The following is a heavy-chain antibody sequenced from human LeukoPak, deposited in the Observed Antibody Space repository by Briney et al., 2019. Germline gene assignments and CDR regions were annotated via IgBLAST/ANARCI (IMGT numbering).Heavy chain of an antibody. J-gene: IGHJ4*02. Sequence: SETLSLTCTVSGGSISSSSYYWGWIRQPPGKGLEWIGSIYYSGSTYYNPSLKSRVTISVDTSKNQFSLKLSSVTAADTAVYYCAREPGGYDFWSGYYLPHFDYWGQGTLVIVSS. CDR1: GGSISSSSYY. CDR3: AREPGGYDFWSGYYLPHFDY. CDR2: IYYSGST. D-gene: IGHD3-3*01. V-gene: IGHV4-39*07.